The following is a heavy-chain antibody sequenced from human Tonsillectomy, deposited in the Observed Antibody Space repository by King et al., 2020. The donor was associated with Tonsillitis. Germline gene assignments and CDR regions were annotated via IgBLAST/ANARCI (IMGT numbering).Heavy chain of an antibody. D-gene: IGHD6-13*01. Sequence: TLKESGPVLVKPTETLTLTCTVSGFSLSNARMGVSWIRQPPGKALEWLAHIFSNDEKSYSTSLKSRLTISKDTSKSQVVLTMTNMDPVDTATYYFPRILAEAAHDNWFDPWGQGTLVTVSS. V-gene: IGHV2-26*01. CDR3: PRILAEAAHDNWFDP. CDR2: IFSNDEK. J-gene: IGHJ5*02. CDR1: GFSLSNARMG.